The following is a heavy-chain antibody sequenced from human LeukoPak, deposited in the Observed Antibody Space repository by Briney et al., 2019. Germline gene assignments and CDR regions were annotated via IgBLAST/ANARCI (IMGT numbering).Heavy chain of an antibody. J-gene: IGHJ6*02. CDR1: GGSISSYY. D-gene: IGHD3-3*01. CDR3: AREQDFWSGYYYYGMDV. V-gene: IGHV4-4*07. Sequence: PSETLSLTCTVSGGSISSYYWSWVRLPAGKGLEWIGRIYTSGSTNYNPSLKSRLTMSVDTSKNQLSLKLSSVTAADTAVYYCAREQDFWSGYYYYGMDVWGQGTTVTVSS. CDR2: IYTSGST.